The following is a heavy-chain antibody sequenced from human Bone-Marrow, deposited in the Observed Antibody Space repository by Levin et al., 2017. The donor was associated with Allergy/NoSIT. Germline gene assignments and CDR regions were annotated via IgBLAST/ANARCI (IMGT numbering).Heavy chain of an antibody. CDR3: AKTSYDSTGYQSRASFDP. CDR1: GFFIRNFV. D-gene: IGHD3-22*01. J-gene: IGHJ5*02. CDR2: ISGRGGGT. Sequence: GESLKISCEASGFFIRNFVMSWVRQAPGKGLEWVSEISGRGGGTYYADSVKGRFTISRDNSKNTLYLQMNSLKAEDTAVYYCAKTSYDSTGYQSRASFDPWGPGTLVTVSS. V-gene: IGHV3-23*01.